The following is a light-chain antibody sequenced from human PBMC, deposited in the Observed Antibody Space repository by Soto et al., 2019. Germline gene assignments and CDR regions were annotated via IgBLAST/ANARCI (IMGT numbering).Light chain of an antibody. CDR2: AAS. CDR3: QQYYSTPPT. Sequence: DIQMTQSPSTLSASVGDSVTITCRASQSITASLAWYQQKPGEAPKLLIYAASSLQSGVPSRFSGSGSGTDFSLTISSLQAADVAVYYCQQYYSTPPTFGGGTKVDIK. J-gene: IGKJ4*01. V-gene: IGKV1-5*01. CDR1: QSITAS.